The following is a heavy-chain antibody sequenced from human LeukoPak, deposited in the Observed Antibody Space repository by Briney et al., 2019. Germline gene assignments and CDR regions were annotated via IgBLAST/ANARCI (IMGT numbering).Heavy chain of an antibody. CDR1: GGSISSYY. D-gene: IGHD2-21*02. V-gene: IGHV4-59*01. J-gene: IGHJ5*02. CDR2: IYYSGST. CDR3: ARSISYCGGDCYSDWFDP. Sequence: SETLSLTCTVSGGSISSYYWSWIRQPPGKGLEWIGYIYYSGSTNYNPSLKSRVTISVDTSKNQFSLKLSSVPAADTAVYCCARSISYCGGDCYSDWFDPWGQGTLVTVSS.